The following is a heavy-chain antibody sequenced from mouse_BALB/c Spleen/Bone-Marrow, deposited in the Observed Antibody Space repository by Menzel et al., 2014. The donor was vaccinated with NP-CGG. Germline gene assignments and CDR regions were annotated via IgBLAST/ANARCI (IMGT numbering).Heavy chain of an antibody. CDR3: ARKDYFGYAAMDY. J-gene: IGHJ4*01. V-gene: IGHV5-17*02. Sequence: EVMLVESGGGLVQPGGSRKLSCAASGFTFSSFGMHWVRQAPEKGLEWVAYISGGSSIIYYADTVKGRFTISRDNPKNTLFLQMTSLRSEDTAIYYCARKDYFGYAAMDYWGQVTSVTVSS. CDR1: GFTFSSFG. CDR2: ISGGSSII. D-gene: IGHD1-2*01.